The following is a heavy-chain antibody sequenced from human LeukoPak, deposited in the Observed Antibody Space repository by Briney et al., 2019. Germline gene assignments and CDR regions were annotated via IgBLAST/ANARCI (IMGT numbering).Heavy chain of an antibody. CDR2: IYYSGST. V-gene: IGHV4-59*01. Sequence: PSETLSLTCTVSGGSISSYYWSWIRQPPGKGLEWIGYIYYSGSTNYNPSLKSRVTISVDTSKNQFSLKLSSVTAADTAVYYCARDLGSDYYASSGYYYYGMDVWGQGTTVTVSS. CDR1: GGSISSYY. J-gene: IGHJ6*02. D-gene: IGHD3-22*01. CDR3: ARDLGSDYYASSGYYYYGMDV.